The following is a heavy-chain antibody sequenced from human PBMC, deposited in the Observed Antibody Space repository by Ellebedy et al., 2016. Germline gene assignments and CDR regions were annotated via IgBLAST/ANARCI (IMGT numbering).Heavy chain of an antibody. CDR1: GLPFSNFF. V-gene: IGHV3-23*01. Sequence: GESLKISXTASGLPFSNFFMSWVRQAPGEGLEWVSTISGGGDATFSADSVKGRFTISRDNSRYTLYLQMDSLTAADTAVYYCYYGHYSGFWGQGTLVTVSS. CDR2: ISGGGDAT. J-gene: IGHJ4*02. D-gene: IGHD4-17*01. CDR3: YYGHYSGF.